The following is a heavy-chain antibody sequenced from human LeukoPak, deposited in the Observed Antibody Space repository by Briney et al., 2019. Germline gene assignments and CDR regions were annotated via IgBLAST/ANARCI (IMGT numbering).Heavy chain of an antibody. D-gene: IGHD5-24*01. CDR1: AYTFTSYA. CDR2: ITPSGGT. J-gene: IGHJ4*02. V-gene: IGHV1-2*02. CDR3: ARDRYGDGFAHLDY. Sequence: ASVKVSCKASAYTFTSYAIHWVRQAPGQGLEWRGWITPSGGTNYPQKFQGRVAITWDTSITTAYMDLSRLTSDDTAVYYCARDRYGDGFAHLDYWGQGALVTVSS.